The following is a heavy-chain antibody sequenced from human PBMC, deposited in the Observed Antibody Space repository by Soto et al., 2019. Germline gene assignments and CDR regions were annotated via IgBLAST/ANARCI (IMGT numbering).Heavy chain of an antibody. Sequence: GGSLRLSCAASGFTFSSYGMHWVRQAPGKGLEWVAVIWYDGSNKYYADSLKGRFTISRDNSKKTLYLQVNSLRAEDTAVYFCARDDYDSSGYYDVDYWGQGTLVTVSS. CDR2: IWYDGSNK. CDR1: GFTFSSYG. D-gene: IGHD3-22*01. CDR3: ARDDYDSSGYYDVDY. J-gene: IGHJ4*02. V-gene: IGHV3-33*01.